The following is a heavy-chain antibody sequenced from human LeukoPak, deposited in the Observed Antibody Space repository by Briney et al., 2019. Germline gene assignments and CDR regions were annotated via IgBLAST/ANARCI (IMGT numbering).Heavy chain of an antibody. D-gene: IGHD2/OR15-2a*01. CDR1: GGSISSYY. V-gene: IGHV4-59*01. Sequence: SETLSLTCTVSGGSISSYYWSWIRQPPGKGLEWTGYIYYSGSTNYNPSLKSRVTISVDTSKNQSSLKLSSVTAADTAVYYCARDMTLYDSMEGWFDPWGQGTLVAVSS. J-gene: IGHJ5*02. CDR2: IYYSGST. CDR3: ARDMTLYDSMEGWFDP.